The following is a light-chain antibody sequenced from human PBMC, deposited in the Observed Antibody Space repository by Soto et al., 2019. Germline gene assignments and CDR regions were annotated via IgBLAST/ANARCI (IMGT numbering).Light chain of an antibody. V-gene: IGKV3-20*01. CDR2: GAS. CDR3: QQYGSSPFT. Sequence: EIVLTQSPGTLSLSPGERATLSCRASQSVSSNNLAWYQQKPGQAPRLLIYGASRRATDIPDRFSGSGSGTDFTLTITRLEPEDFAVYYCQQYGSSPFTFGPGTKVDIK. J-gene: IGKJ3*01. CDR1: QSVSSNN.